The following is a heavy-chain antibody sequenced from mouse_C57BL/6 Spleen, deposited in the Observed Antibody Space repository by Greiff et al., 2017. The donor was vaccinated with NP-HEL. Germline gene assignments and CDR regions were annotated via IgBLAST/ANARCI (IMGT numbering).Heavy chain of an antibody. CDR1: GYAFSSSW. Sequence: QVQLKQSGPELVKPGASVKISCKASGYAFSSSWMNWVKQRPGKGLEWIGRIYPGDGDTNYNGKFKGKATLTADKSSSTAYMQLSSLTSEDSAVYFCARGQRRPVLYFDYWGQGTTLTVSS. CDR3: ARGQRRPVLYFDY. V-gene: IGHV1-82*01. J-gene: IGHJ2*01. D-gene: IGHD3-2*02. CDR2: IYPGDGDT.